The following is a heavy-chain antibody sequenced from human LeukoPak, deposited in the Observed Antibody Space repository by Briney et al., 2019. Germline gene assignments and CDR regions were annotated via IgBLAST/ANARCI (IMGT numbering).Heavy chain of an antibody. CDR2: INPTGGST. D-gene: IGHD2-2*01. CDR3: ARAGRQIVVVPAARDYYYYYMDV. V-gene: IGHV1-46*01. CDR1: GYTFTNYY. J-gene: IGHJ6*03. Sequence: ASVKVSCKASGYTFTNYYIHWVRQAPGQGLEWMGIINPTGGSTSFAQKFQGRVTMTRDTSTSTVYMELSRLRSDDTAVYYCARAGRQIVVVPAARDYYYYYMDVWGKGTTVTVSS.